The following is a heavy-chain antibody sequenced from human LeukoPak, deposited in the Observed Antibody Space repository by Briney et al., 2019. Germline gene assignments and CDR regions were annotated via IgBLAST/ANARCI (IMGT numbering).Heavy chain of an antibody. CDR3: ARDGRQWLDPPYFDY. Sequence: SETLSLTCTVSGGSIGTSHYYWGWLRQPPGKGLEWIGSVYFSGATNYNPSLKSRVTISVDKSKNQFSLKLSSVTAADTAVYYCARDGRQWLDPPYFDYWGQGTLVTVSS. V-gene: IGHV4-39*07. CDR1: GGSIGTSHYY. D-gene: IGHD6-19*01. CDR2: VYFSGAT. J-gene: IGHJ4*02.